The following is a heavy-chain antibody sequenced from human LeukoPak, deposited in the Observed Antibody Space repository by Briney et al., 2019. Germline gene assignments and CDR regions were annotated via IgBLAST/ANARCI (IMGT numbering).Heavy chain of an antibody. Sequence: GRSLRLSCAASGFTFSSYAMSWARQAPGKGLEWVSAISGSGGSTYYADSVKGRFTISRDNSKNTLYLQMNSLRAEDTAVYYCVTGILTGYYYNYHYYYGMDVWGQGTTVTVSS. V-gene: IGHV3-23*01. CDR2: ISGSGGST. CDR1: GFTFSSYA. J-gene: IGHJ6*02. D-gene: IGHD3-9*01. CDR3: VTGILTGYYYNYHYYYGMDV.